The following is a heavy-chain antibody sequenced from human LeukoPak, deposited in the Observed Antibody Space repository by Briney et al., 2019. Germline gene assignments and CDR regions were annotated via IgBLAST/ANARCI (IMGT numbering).Heavy chain of an antibody. J-gene: IGHJ4*02. V-gene: IGHV3-15*01. D-gene: IGHD3-22*01. CDR2: MKRKDDDAGTI. CDR1: GLTFNNAW. Sequence: GGSLRLSCVDCGLTFNNAWMNWVRQAPGEGLEWVGRMKRKDDDAGTIEYAAPAECRFTMSRAESRNILNWKIRNPRTEHTAVYYCTTDLNYYASGGYPYCGQGSLVTVFS. CDR3: TTDLNYYASGGYPY.